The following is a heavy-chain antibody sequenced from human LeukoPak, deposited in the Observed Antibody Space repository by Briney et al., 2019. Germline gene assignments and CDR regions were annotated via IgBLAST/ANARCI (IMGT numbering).Heavy chain of an antibody. CDR3: AKRMTTVVKGAFDI. CDR2: INWNGGST. D-gene: IGHD4-23*01. V-gene: IGHV3-20*04. Sequence: GGSLRLSCAASGFTFDDYGMSWVRQAPGKGLEWVSGINWNGGSTGYADSVKGRFTISRDNAKNSLYLQMNSLRAEDTALYYCAKRMTTVVKGAFDIWGQGTMVTVSS. CDR1: GFTFDDYG. J-gene: IGHJ3*02.